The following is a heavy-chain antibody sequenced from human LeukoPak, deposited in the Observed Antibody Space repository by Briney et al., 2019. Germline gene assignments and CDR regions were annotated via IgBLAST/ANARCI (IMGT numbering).Heavy chain of an antibody. V-gene: IGHV3-21*01. D-gene: IGHD1-1*01. CDR2: ISSSSSYI. CDR3: ASEGTSGTTWGPDY. Sequence: GGSLRLSCAASGFTFSSYGMHWVRQAPGKGLEWVSSISSSSSYIYYADSVKGRFTISRDNAKNSLYLQMNSLRAEDTAVYYCASEGTSGTTWGPDYWGQGTLVTVSS. J-gene: IGHJ4*02. CDR1: GFTFSSYG.